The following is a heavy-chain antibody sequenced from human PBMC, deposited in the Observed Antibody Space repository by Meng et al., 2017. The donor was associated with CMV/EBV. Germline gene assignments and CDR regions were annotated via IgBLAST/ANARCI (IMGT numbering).Heavy chain of an antibody. CDR3: ANGRSQNYYDSSGYSKPPHDAFDI. D-gene: IGHD3-22*01. V-gene: IGHV3-43D*03. Sequence: GESLKISCAASGFTSDDYAMHWVRQAPGKGLEWVSLISWDGGSTYYADSVKGRFTISRDNSKNSLYLQMNSLRAEDTALYYCANGRSQNYYDSSGYSKPPHDAFDIWGQGTMVTVSS. J-gene: IGHJ3*02. CDR1: GFTSDDYA. CDR2: ISWDGGST.